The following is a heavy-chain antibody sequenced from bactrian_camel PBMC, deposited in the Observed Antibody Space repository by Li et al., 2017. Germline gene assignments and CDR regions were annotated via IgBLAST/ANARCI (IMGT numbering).Heavy chain of an antibody. CDR2: ITTDKTT. J-gene: IGHJ4*01. CDR3: AADADYPLVDCAAND. D-gene: IGHD4*01. Sequence: QVQLVESGGGSVQAGGSLTVTCTAFGFVRNSCGMDFYRQPTEGQREWVASITTDKTTTYAESVKGRFTISLDNAKNTVYLQMNSLKPDDTAVYYCAADADYPLVDCAANDWGQGTQVTVS. V-gene: IGHV3S53*01. CDR1: GFVRNSCG.